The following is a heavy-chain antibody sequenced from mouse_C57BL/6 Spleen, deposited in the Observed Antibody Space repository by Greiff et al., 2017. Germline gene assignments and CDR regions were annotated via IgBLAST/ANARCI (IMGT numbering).Heavy chain of an antibody. CDR2: IDPSDSET. CDR1: GYTFTSYW. Sequence: VQLQQPGAELVRPGSSVKLSCKASGYTFTSYWMHWVKQRPIQGLEWIGNIDPSDSETHYNQKFKDKATLTVDKSSSTAYMQLSSLTSEDSAVYYCARSGDDGYYGRDVWGQGSTLTVSS. J-gene: IGHJ2*01. CDR3: ARSGDDGYYGRDV. V-gene: IGHV1-52*01. D-gene: IGHD2-3*01.